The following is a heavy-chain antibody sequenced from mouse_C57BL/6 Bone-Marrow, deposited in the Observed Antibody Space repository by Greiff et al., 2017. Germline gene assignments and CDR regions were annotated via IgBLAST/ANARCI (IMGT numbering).Heavy chain of an antibody. J-gene: IGHJ3*01. CDR2: ISSGGSYT. CDR3: ARHEDDYDGAWFAY. Sequence: DVMLVESGGDLVKPGGSLKLSCAASGFTFSSYGMSWVRQTPDKRLEWVATISSGGSYTYYPDSVKGRFTISRDNAKNTLYLQMSSLKSEDTAMYYCARHEDDYDGAWFAYWGQGTLVTVSA. D-gene: IGHD2-4*01. CDR1: GFTFSSYG. V-gene: IGHV5-6*02.